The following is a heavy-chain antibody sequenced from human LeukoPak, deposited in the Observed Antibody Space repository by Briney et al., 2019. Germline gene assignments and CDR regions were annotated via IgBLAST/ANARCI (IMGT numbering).Heavy chain of an antibody. CDR3: ASGAQTGEDYYYDSSGSKNYDY. CDR1: GGTFSSYA. D-gene: IGHD3-22*01. CDR2: IIPIFGTA. J-gene: IGHJ4*02. V-gene: IGHV1-69*01. Sequence: SVKVSCKASGGTFSSYAISWMRQAPGQGLEWMGGIIPIFGTANYAQKFQGRVTITADESTSTAYMELSSLRSEDTAVYYCASGAQTGEDYYYDSSGSKNYDYWGQGTLVTVSS.